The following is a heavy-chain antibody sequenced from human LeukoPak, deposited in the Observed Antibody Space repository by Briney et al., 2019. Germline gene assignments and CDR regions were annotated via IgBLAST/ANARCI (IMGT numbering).Heavy chain of an antibody. CDR1: GGSISSGSYN. Sequence: SETLSLTCTVSGGSISSGSYNWAWIRQPPGKGLEWIGYNYYSGSTNYNPSLKSRVTISVDTSKNQFSLKLSSVTAADTAVYYCARGVAVAGYYFDYWGQGTLVTVSS. V-gene: IGHV4-61*01. CDR3: ARGVAVAGYYFDY. CDR2: NYYSGST. D-gene: IGHD6-19*01. J-gene: IGHJ4*02.